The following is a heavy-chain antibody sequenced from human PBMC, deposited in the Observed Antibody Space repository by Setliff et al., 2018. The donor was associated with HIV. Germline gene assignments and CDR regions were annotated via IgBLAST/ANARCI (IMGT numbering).Heavy chain of an antibody. D-gene: IGHD6-19*01. CDR2: ISYTGIT. J-gene: IGHJ4*02. V-gene: IGHV4-34*01. Sequence: SETLSLTCAVYGGSFNDYYWTWIRQPPGKGLEWIGSISYTGITNYNPSLKSRVTISVDTSQNQFSLKLTSVTAADTAVYYCARLRQWLAFFDSWGQGTLVTVSS. CDR1: GGSFNDYY. CDR3: ARLRQWLAFFDS.